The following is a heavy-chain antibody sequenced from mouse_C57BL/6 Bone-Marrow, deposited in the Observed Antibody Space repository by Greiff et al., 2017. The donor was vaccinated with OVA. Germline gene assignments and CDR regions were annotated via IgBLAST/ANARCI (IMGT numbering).Heavy chain of an antibody. CDR2: ISSGSSTI. Sequence: EVKLVESGGGLVKPGGSLKLSCTASGFTFSDYGMHWVRQGPEKGLEWVAYISSGSSTIYYADTVKGRFTISRDNANNTLFLQMTRLRSEDTAMYYGVRRWLHYYYAMDYWGQGTSVTVSS. CDR3: VRRWLHYYYAMDY. CDR1: GFTFSDYG. D-gene: IGHD2-3*01. J-gene: IGHJ4*01. V-gene: IGHV5-17*01.